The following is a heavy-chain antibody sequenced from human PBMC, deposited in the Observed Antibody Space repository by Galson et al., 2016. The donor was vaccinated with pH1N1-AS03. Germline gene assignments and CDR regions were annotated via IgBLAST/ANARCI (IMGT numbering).Heavy chain of an antibody. CDR2: IYPGDSDA. V-gene: IGHV5-51*01. CDR1: GYNFGNFW. Sequence: QSGAEVKKPGESLKISCKGSGYNFGNFWIGWVRQKPGKGLEWMGIIYPGDSDARYSPPFQGQVTFSADKSINTAYLQWSGLKASDTAMYYCTLSRYCSGGTGQHDLDHWGQGTLVTVSS. J-gene: IGHJ4*01. D-gene: IGHD2-15*01. CDR3: TLSRYCSGGTGQHDLDH.